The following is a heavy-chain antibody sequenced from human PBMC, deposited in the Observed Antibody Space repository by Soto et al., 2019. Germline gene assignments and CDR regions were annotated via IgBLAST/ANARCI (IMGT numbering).Heavy chain of an antibody. D-gene: IGHD6-6*01. CDR1: GFSFSNYA. CDR3: AKEYSTSFDY. CDR2: ISAGGSNT. V-gene: IGHV3-23*01. J-gene: IGHJ4*02. Sequence: GGSLRLSCAASGFSFSNYALKWVRQAPGKGLEWVSAISAGGSNTNYADSVKGRFTISSDNSKNTLYLQMNGLRADDTAVYYCAKEYSTSFDYWGQGTPVTVSS.